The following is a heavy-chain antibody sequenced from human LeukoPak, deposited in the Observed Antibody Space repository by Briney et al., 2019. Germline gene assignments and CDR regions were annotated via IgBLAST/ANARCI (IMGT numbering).Heavy chain of an antibody. CDR3: ARVNRGSRSWRSFFDY. CDR2: IRAYNGET. CDR1: VYTFTIYG. V-gene: IGHV1-18*01. Sequence: ASVKVSCKSSVYTFTIYGICWGRQAPGQGIGWMGWIRAYNGETNYAKKPQSRVTITTVTSPSTAYIVMRSLRSDDTAVGYCARVNRGSRSWRSFFDYWGQGNLVTVSS. J-gene: IGHJ4*02. D-gene: IGHD6-13*01.